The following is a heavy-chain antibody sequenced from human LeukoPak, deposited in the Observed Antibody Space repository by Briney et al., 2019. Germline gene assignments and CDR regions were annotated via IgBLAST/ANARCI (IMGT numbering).Heavy chain of an antibody. CDR3: AKEGAVAGFDY. CDR2: ISDGGGST. V-gene: IGHV3-23*01. J-gene: IGHJ4*02. D-gene: IGHD6-19*01. CDR1: GFTFSSYA. Sequence: GGSLRLSCAASGFTFSSYAMSWVRQAPGKGLEWVSRISDGGGSTYYADSVKGRFTISRDNSKNTLYLQMNSLRAEDTAVYYCAKEGAVAGFDYWGQGTLVTVSS.